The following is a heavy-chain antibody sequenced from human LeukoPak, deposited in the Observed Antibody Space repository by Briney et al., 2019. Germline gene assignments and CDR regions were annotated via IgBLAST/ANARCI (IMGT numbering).Heavy chain of an antibody. CDR2: ISSSSSYI. V-gene: IGHV3-21*01. Sequence: GGSLRLSCAASGFTFSSYSMNWVRQAPGKGLEWVSSISSSSSYIYYADSVKGRFTISRDNAKNSLYLQMNSLRAEDTAVYYCARVVPEYNWNQFDYWGQGTLVTVSS. CDR1: GFTFSSYS. J-gene: IGHJ4*02. D-gene: IGHD1-20*01. CDR3: ARVVPEYNWNQFDY.